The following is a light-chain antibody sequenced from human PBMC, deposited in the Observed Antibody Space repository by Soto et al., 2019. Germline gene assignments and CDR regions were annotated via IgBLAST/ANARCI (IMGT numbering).Light chain of an antibody. V-gene: IGLV2-14*01. Sequence: QSALTQPASVSGSPGQSISFSCTGSSSDVGAYNYVAWYQQKPGKAPKLLIYEVDNRPSGISHRFSGSKSGNTASLTISGLQTEDEADYYCSSYTVINTAVFGGGTKVTVL. CDR1: SSDVGAYNY. CDR2: EVD. J-gene: IGLJ3*02. CDR3: SSYTVINTAV.